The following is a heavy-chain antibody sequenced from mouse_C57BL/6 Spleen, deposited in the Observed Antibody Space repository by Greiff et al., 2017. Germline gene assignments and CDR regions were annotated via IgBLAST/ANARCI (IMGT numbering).Heavy chain of an antibody. CDR1: GYTFTSYW. V-gene: IGHV1-55*01. J-gene: IGHJ3*01. D-gene: IGHD1-1*01. CDR2: IYPGSGST. CDR3: AMYGSSYDWFAY. Sequence: QVQLQQPGAELVKPGASVKMSCKASGYTFTSYWITWVKQRPGQGLEWIGDIYPGSGSTNYNEKFKSKATLTVDTSSSTAYMQLSSLTSEDSAVYYCAMYGSSYDWFAYWGQGTLVTVSA.